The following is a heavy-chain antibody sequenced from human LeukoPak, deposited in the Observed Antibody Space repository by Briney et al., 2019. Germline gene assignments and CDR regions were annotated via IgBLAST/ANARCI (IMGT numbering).Heavy chain of an antibody. Sequence: PGGSLRLSCAASGFTFSSYSMNWVRQAPGKGLEWVSSISSSSSYIYYADSVKGRFTISRDNAKNSLYLQMNSLRAEDTAVYYCARLSDYDFWSGPYPYYYYYYGMDVWGQGTTVTVSS. CDR3: ARLSDYDFWSGPYPYYYYYYGMDV. CDR2: ISSSSSYI. D-gene: IGHD3-3*01. CDR1: GFTFSSYS. V-gene: IGHV3-21*01. J-gene: IGHJ6*02.